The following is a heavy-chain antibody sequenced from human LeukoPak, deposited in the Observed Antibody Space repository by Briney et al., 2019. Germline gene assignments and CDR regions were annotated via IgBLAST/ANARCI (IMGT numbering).Heavy chain of an antibody. CDR1: GYTFTSYY. Sequence: GASVKVSCKASGYTFTSYYMHWVRQAPGHGLEWMGIINPSGVSTSYAQRFQGRVTMTRDTSISTAYMELSRLRSDDTAVYYCAREAYASGSFRTDYYYMDVWGKGTTVTISS. CDR2: INPSGVST. CDR3: AREAYASGSFRTDYYYMDV. V-gene: IGHV1-46*01. J-gene: IGHJ6*03. D-gene: IGHD3-10*01.